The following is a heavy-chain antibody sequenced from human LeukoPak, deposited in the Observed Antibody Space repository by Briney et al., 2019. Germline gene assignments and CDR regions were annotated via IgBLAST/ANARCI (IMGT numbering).Heavy chain of an antibody. CDR1: GVTFRDSW. CDR3: ARGTRGDYDEGPFDY. V-gene: IGHV3-7*01. CDR2: INQDGSHN. D-gene: IGHD4-17*01. Sequence: GGSLRLSCVASGVTFRDSWMHWIRQAPGKGLEGVGNINQDGSHNYHVDSVEGRFTTSRDNAKNSLYLQMNSLRAEATAVYYCARGTRGDYDEGPFDYWGQGTLVTVSS. J-gene: IGHJ4*02.